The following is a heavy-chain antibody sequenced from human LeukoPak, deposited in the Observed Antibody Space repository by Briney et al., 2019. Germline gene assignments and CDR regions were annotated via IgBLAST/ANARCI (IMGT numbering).Heavy chain of an antibody. V-gene: IGHV3-13*01. CDR3: AREGSLSSSDAFDI. D-gene: IGHD6-6*01. CDR2: IGIAGNT. Sequence: GGSLRLSCAASGFTFSNYEMHWVRLASGKGLEWVSAIGIAGNTFYAGSVKGRFTISRENAKNSFHLQMNSLGAGDTAVYYCAREGSLSSSDAFDIWGQGTMVTVSS. J-gene: IGHJ3*02. CDR1: GFTFSNYE.